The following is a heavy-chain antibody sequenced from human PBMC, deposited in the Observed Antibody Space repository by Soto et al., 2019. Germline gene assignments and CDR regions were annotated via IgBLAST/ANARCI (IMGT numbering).Heavy chain of an antibody. CDR2: IYHSGST. Sequence: QLQLQESGSGLVKPSQTLSLTCAVSGGSISSGGYSWSWIRQPPGKGLEWIGYIYHSGSTYYNPSLKSRVTISVDRSKNQFSLKLSSVTAADTAVSYCAREALYGSGRYGPLYGMDVWGQGTTVTVSS. D-gene: IGHD3-10*01. J-gene: IGHJ6*02. V-gene: IGHV4-30-2*01. CDR1: GGSISSGGYS. CDR3: AREALYGSGRYGPLYGMDV.